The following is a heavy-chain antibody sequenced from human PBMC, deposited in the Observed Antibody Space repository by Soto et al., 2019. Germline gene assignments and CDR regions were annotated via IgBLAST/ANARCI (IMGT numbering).Heavy chain of an antibody. CDR1: GGTFSSYA. CDR3: ARALHDYGGSYFDY. CDR2: IIPIFGAA. D-gene: IGHD4-17*01. V-gene: IGHV1-69*13. J-gene: IGHJ4*02. Sequence: SVKVSCKASGGTFSSYAISWVRQAPGQGLGWMGGIIPIFGAANYAQKFQGRVTITADESTSTAYMELSSLRSEDTAVYYCARALHDYGGSYFDYWGQGTLVTVSS.